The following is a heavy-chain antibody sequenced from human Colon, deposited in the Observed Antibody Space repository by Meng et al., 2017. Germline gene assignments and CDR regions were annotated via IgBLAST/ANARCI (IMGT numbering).Heavy chain of an antibody. Sequence: RGAGPGLWKPSGTLSLPCPVSGDSISSDIWWSWVRQPPGKGLEWIGEVYHRGDTNYNPSLKSRVVISVDRSKNQFSLNLSSVTAADTAVYYCGRDQGRQLINHWGQGTLVTVSS. D-gene: IGHD1-1*01. V-gene: IGHV4-4*02. J-gene: IGHJ4*02. CDR2: VYHRGDT. CDR3: GRDQGRQLINH. CDR1: GDSISSDIW.